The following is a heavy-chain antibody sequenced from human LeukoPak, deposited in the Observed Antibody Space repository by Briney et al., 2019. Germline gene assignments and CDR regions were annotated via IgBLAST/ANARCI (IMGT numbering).Heavy chain of an antibody. CDR1: GFTFSSYA. D-gene: IGHD3-16*02. V-gene: IGHV3-23*01. Sequence: QAGGSLRLSCAASGFTFSSYAMSRVRQAPGKGLECVSAISGSGGSTYYADSVKGRFTISRDNFKNTLYLQMNSLRVEDMAVYYWAKGGRDDCVWGSYHPHAGYYFDYWGQGTLVTVSS. CDR3: AKGGRDDCVWGSYHPHAGYYFDY. J-gene: IGHJ4*02. CDR2: ISGSGGST.